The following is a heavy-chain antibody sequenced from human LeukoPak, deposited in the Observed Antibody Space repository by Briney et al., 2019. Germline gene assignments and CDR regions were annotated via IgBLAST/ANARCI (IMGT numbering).Heavy chain of an antibody. Sequence: ASVKVSCKASGYTFTGYYMHWVPQAPGQGLEWMEWINPNSGGTNYAQKFQGRVTMTRDTSISTAYMELSRLRSDDTAVYYCARETQYDYVWGSYRPLAYWGQGTLVTVSS. CDR3: ARETQYDYVWGSYRPLAY. J-gene: IGHJ4*02. V-gene: IGHV1-2*02. CDR1: GYTFTGYY. D-gene: IGHD3-16*02. CDR2: INPNSGGT.